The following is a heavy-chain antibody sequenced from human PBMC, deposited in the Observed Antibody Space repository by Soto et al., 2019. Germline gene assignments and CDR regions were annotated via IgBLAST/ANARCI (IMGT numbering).Heavy chain of an antibody. V-gene: IGHV1-58*01. CDR1: GFTFTSSA. Sequence: ASVKVSCKASGFTFTSSAVQWVRQARGQRLEWIGWIVVGSGNTNYAQKFQERVTITRDMSTSTAYMELSSLRSEDTAVYYCAALGGYCSGGSCFSWYYGMDVWGQGTTVTVSS. J-gene: IGHJ6*02. D-gene: IGHD2-15*01. CDR3: AALGGYCSGGSCFSWYYGMDV. CDR2: IVVGSGNT.